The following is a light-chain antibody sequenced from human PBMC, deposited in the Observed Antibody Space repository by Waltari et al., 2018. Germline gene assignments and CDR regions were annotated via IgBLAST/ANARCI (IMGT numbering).Light chain of an antibody. CDR1: SSDVVSYNY. CDR3: TSYTSSNTYV. CDR2: DVS. V-gene: IGLV2-14*01. J-gene: IGLJ1*01. Sequence: QSALTQPASVSGSRGQSIAISCTGTSSDVVSYNYVSWYQQHPGKAPKLMIYDVSKRPSGVSNRFSGSKSGNTASLTISGLQAEDEADYYCTSYTSSNTYVFGTGTKVTVL.